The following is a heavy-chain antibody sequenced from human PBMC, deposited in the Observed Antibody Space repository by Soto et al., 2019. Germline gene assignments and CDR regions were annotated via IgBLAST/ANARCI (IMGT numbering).Heavy chain of an antibody. CDR3: ARHREGIVVVTFDY. V-gene: IGHV4-39*01. J-gene: IGHJ4*02. D-gene: IGHD2-21*02. CDR1: GGSISSSSYY. Sequence: QLQLQESGPGLVKPSETLSLTCTVSGGSISSSSYYWGWIRQPPGKGLEWIGSIYYSGSTYYNPSLKSRVTISVDTSKNQFSLKLSSVTAADTAVYYCARHREGIVVVTFDYWGQGTLVTVSS. CDR2: IYYSGST.